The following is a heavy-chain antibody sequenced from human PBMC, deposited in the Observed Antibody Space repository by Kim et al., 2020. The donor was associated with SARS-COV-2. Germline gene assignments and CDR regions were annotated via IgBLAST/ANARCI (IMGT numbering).Heavy chain of an antibody. CDR1: GYTFTGYY. CDR3: ARASSGPFGFDP. V-gene: IGHV1-2*02. Sequence: ASVKVSCKASGYTFTGYYMHWVRQAPGQGLEWMGWINPNSGGTNYAQKFQGRVTMTRDTSISTAYMELSRLRSDDTAVYYCARASSGPFGFDPWSQGTLVTVSS. CDR2: INPNSGGT. J-gene: IGHJ5*02. D-gene: IGHD5-12*01.